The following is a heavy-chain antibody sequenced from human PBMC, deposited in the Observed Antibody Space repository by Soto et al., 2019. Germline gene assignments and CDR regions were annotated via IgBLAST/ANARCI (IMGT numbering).Heavy chain of an antibody. V-gene: IGHV5-51*03. CDR1: GYSFTSYW. Sequence: EVQLVQSGAEVKKPGESLKISCKGSGYSFTSYWIGWARQMPGKGLEWMGIIYPGDSDIRYSPSFQGKVTISADKSISTDYLQWSSLKASDTAMYYCARAMVRGKNYYGMDVWGQGTTVTVSS. CDR3: ARAMVRGKNYYGMDV. D-gene: IGHD3-10*01. J-gene: IGHJ6*02. CDR2: IYPGDSDI.